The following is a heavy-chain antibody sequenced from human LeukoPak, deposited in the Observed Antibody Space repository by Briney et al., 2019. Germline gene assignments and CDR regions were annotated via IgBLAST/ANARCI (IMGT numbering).Heavy chain of an antibody. V-gene: IGHV3-30*04. Sequence: PGRSLRLSCAASGFTFSSYAMHWVRQAPGKRLEWLTVISYDGNNKYYADSLRGRFTISRDNSKDTLHLQMNSLRAEDTAVYYCARDREVGPTYWFDPWGQGTLVTVSS. CDR3: ARDREVGPTYWFDP. J-gene: IGHJ5*02. D-gene: IGHD1-26*01. CDR1: GFTFSSYA. CDR2: ISYDGNNK.